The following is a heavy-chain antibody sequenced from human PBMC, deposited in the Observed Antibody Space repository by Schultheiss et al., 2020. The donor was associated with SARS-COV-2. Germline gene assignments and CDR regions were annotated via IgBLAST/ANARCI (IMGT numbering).Heavy chain of an antibody. CDR3: ATGGSGSFPFDY. CDR1: GGSISSSSHY. V-gene: IGHV4-39*01. CDR2: AYYSGST. J-gene: IGHJ4*02. D-gene: IGHD3-10*01. Sequence: SETLSLTCTVSGGSISSSSHYWGWIRQPPGKGLEWIGSAYYSGSTYYNPSLKSRVTISVDTSKNQFSLKLSSVTAADTAVYYCATGGSGSFPFDYWGQGTLVTVSS.